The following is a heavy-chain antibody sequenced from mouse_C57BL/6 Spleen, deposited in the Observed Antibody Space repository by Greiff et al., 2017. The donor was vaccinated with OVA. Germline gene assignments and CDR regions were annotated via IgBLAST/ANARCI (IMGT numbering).Heavy chain of an antibody. Sequence: VQLQQSGPELVKPGASVKISCKASGYAFSSSWMNWVKQRPGKGLEWIGRIYPGDGDTNYNGKFKGKATLTADKSSSTAYMQLSSLTSEDSAVYCCAREGPAAMDYWGQGTSVTVSS. J-gene: IGHJ4*01. D-gene: IGHD3-3*01. CDR3: AREGPAAMDY. CDR1: GYAFSSSW. CDR2: IYPGDGDT. V-gene: IGHV1-82*01.